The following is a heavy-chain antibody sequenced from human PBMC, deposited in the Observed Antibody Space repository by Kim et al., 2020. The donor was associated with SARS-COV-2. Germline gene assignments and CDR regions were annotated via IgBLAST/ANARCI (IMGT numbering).Heavy chain of an antibody. CDR1: GDSVSSETSS. CDR3: VRGVRHVGYYWLDP. Sequence: SQTLSLTCAISGDSVSSETSSWNWIRQSPSRGLEWLGRTYYRSKWYNDYAVSVRSRISVDSDTSLNQVSLQLHSVAPDDTAVYYCVRGVRHVGYYWLDPWGQGTLVTVSS. D-gene: IGHD1-26*01. CDR2: TYYRSKWYN. J-gene: IGHJ5*02. V-gene: IGHV6-1*01.